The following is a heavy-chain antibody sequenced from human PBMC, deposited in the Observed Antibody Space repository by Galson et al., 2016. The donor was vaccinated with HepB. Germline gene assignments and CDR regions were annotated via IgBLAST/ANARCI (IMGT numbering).Heavy chain of an antibody. CDR2: IRSSGIHT. D-gene: IGHD5-18*01. CDR1: GLIFSTQS. V-gene: IGHV3-21*01. J-gene: IGHJ5*02. Sequence: SLRLSCAGSGLIFSTQSMNWVRQAPGEGLEWVASIRSSGIHTPYADSVKGRFTISRDNAKKKLYLEMNNQRAEDTAVDYCARDLGGAAMASHWFHPWGQGTLVTVSA. CDR3: ARDLGGAAMASHWFHP.